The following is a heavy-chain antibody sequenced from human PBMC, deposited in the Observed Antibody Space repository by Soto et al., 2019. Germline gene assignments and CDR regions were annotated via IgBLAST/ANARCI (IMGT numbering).Heavy chain of an antibody. CDR1: GDSISSYY. J-gene: IGHJ5*02. D-gene: IGHD3-10*01. CDR3: ARLWFGESLNWFDP. Sequence: SETLSLTCTVSGDSISSYYWNWIRQPPGKGLEWIGHIFNSGSTGYNPSLNSRVTISVDTSKNLFSLKLSSVTAADTAVYYCARLWFGESLNWFDPWGQGTLVTVSS. V-gene: IGHV4-4*09. CDR2: IFNSGST.